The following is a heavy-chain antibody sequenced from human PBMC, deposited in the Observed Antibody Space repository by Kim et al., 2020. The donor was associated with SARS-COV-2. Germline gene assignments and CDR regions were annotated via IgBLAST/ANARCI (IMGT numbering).Heavy chain of an antibody. CDR1: GFNFIDAW. CDR2: IKARTAGGTT. Sequence: GSLRLSCAASGFNFIDAWMSWVRQAPGKGLEWVGRIKARTAGGTTDFPAPVKGRFTVSRDDSRNILFLQMNSLKTEDTAVYYCVTSSYRYDSSGIFWRGAFDMWGQGTMVTVSS. D-gene: IGHD3-22*01. V-gene: IGHV3-15*01. CDR3: VTSSYRYDSSGIFWRGAFDM. J-gene: IGHJ3*02.